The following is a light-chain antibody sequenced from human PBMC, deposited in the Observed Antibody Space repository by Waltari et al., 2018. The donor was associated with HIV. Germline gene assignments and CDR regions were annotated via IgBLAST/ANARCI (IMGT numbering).Light chain of an antibody. Sequence: QSALTQPASVSGSPGQSITMSCTGTSSDVVSYNLVSWYQQHPGKAPKLIIYEVNKRPPGITNRFSGFKSGNTASLTITGLQAEDEADYHCCSYAIGGTFVFGGGTKVTVL. V-gene: IGLV2-23*02. J-gene: IGLJ2*01. CDR1: SSDVVSYNL. CDR3: CSYAIGGTFV. CDR2: EVN.